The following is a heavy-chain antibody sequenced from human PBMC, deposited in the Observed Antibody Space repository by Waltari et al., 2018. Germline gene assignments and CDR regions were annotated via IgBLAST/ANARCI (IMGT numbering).Heavy chain of an antibody. CDR3: AKDPGVVTAHFQH. Sequence: EVQLLESGGGLVQPGGSLRLSCAASGFTFRSYAMSWVRQAPGKGLEWVSAISGSGGSTYYADSVKGRFTISRDNSKNTLYLQMNSLRAEDTAVYYCAKDPGVVTAHFQHWGQGTLVTVSS. CDR1: GFTFRSYA. D-gene: IGHD2-21*02. CDR2: ISGSGGST. J-gene: IGHJ1*01. V-gene: IGHV3-23*01.